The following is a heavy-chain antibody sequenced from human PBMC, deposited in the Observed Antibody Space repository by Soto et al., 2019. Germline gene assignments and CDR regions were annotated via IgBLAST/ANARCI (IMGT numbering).Heavy chain of an antibody. V-gene: IGHV3-30-3*01. D-gene: IGHD3-22*01. CDR3: ARGVVDSSGYY. CDR1: GFAFSRYT. CDR2: VLSDGAEK. Sequence: SLRLSCTASGFAFSRYTIHWVRQAPGKGLEWVAVVLSDGAEKYYADSMKGRFTISRDNSKNTVYLQMNSLRAEDTAVYYCARGVVDSSGYYWGQGTLVTVSS. J-gene: IGHJ4*02.